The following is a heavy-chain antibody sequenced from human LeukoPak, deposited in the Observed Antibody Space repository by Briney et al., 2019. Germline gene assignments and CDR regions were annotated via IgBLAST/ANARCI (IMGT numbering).Heavy chain of an antibody. J-gene: IGHJ4*02. D-gene: IGHD3-22*01. Sequence: PSETLSLTCAVYGGSFSGYYWSWIRRPPGKGLEWIGEINHSGSTNYNPSLKSRVTISVDTSKNQFSLKLSSVTAADTAVYYCARGPHTGVNYYDSSGYYYWGQGTLVTVSS. CDR3: ARGPHTGVNYYDSSGYYY. CDR1: GGSFSGYY. V-gene: IGHV4-34*01. CDR2: INHSGST.